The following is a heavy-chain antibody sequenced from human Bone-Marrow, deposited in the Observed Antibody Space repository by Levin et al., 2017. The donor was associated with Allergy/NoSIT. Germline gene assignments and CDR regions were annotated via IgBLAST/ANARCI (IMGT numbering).Heavy chain of an antibody. V-gene: IGHV4-59*01. CDR3: ARDAQTSPTRNYGMDV. J-gene: IGHJ6*02. CDR2: IYYSGST. CDR1: GDSISRYY. Sequence: PSETLSLTCTVSGDSISRYYWSWIRQPPGKGLEWIGYIYYSGSTNYNPSLKSRVTISVDTSKNQFSLDLNFVTAADTAGYYCARDAQTSPTRNYGMDVWGQGTTVTVSS.